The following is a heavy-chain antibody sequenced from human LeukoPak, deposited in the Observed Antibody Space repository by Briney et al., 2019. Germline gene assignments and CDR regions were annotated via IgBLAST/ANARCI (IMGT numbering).Heavy chain of an antibody. J-gene: IGHJ6*03. CDR1: RFTFSSFG. CDR2: ILYDGSNK. Sequence: GGSLRLSCAASRFTFSSFGMHCVRQAPGKGLEWVAFILYDGSNKYYADSVKGRFTISRDNSKNTLYLQMNSLRAEDTAVYYCAKDPPAGSGYYYYYMDVWGKGTTVTVSS. V-gene: IGHV3-30*02. CDR3: AKDPPAGSGYYYYYMDV. D-gene: IGHD3-3*01.